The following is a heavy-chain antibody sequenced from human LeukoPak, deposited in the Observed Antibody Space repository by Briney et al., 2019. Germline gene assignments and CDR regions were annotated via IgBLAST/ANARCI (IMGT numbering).Heavy chain of an antibody. CDR2: ISSSSSYI. Sequence: GGSLRLSCAASGFTFSSYSMNWVRQAPGKGLEWDSSISSSSSYIYYADSVKGRFTISRDNAKNSLYLQMNSLRAEDTAVYYCARDYDDILTGPDYWGQGTLVTVSS. CDR3: ARDYDDILTGPDY. CDR1: GFTFSSYS. J-gene: IGHJ4*02. V-gene: IGHV3-21*01. D-gene: IGHD3-9*01.